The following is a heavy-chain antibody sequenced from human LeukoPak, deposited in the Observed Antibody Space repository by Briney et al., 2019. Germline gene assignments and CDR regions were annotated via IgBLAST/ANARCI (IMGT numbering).Heavy chain of an antibody. CDR3: ASVPAAAHRGYFDY. CDR2: SYHSGST. CDR1: GDSVNSGAYS. D-gene: IGHD6-13*01. Sequence: SETLSLTCAVSGDSVNSGAYSWSWIRQPPGKGLEWIGYSYHSGSTYYNPSLKSRVTISVDRSKNQFSLKLESVTAADTGVYYCASVPAAAHRGYFDYWGQGTLVTVSS. J-gene: IGHJ4*02. V-gene: IGHV4-30-2*01.